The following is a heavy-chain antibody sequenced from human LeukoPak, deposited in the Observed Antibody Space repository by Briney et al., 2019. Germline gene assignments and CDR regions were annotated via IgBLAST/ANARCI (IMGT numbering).Heavy chain of an antibody. D-gene: IGHD1-26*01. CDR3: ARGSYSGNDYYFDY. Sequence: VGSLRLSCAASGFTFSRNWMSWVRQAPGKGLEWVANIKKDGSEKYYVDFVKGRFTISRDNAKNSVYLQMNSLRAEDTALYFCARGSYSGNDYYFDYWGQGPLVTVSS. J-gene: IGHJ4*02. CDR2: IKKDGSEK. CDR1: GFTFSRNW. V-gene: IGHV3-7*01.